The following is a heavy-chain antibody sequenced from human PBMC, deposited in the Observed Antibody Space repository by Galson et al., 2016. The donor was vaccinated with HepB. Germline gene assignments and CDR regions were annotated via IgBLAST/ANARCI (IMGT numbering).Heavy chain of an antibody. J-gene: IGHJ5*02. CDR3: APPPENSYLNS. CDR1: GFTFSSYG. D-gene: IGHD1-14*01. V-gene: IGHV3-30*03. Sequence: SLRLSCAASGFTFSSYGMHWVRQAPGKGLEWVAVISDNGSNQYYADSVKGRFTISRDNSMNTLYLQLNSLRTEDTGVYYCAPPPENSYLNSCGQGTLVTVSS. CDR2: ISDNGSNQ.